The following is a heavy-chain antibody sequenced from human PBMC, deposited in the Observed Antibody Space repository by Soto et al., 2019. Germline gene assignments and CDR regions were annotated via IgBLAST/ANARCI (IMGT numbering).Heavy chain of an antibody. CDR2: INHSGST. J-gene: IGHJ6*02. CDR3: ASFTSYYYGMDV. V-gene: IGHV4-34*01. Sequence: SETLCLRCAVYGGSFSGYDWSWIRQPPGKGLEWIGEINHSGSTNYNPSLKSRVTISVDTSKNQFSLKLSSVTAADTAVYYCASFTSYYYGMDVWGQGTTVT. CDR1: GGSFSGYD.